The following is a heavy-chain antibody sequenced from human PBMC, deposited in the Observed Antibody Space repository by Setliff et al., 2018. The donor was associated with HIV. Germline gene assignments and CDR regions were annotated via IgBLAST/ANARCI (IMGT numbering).Heavy chain of an antibody. J-gene: IGHJ4*02. CDR3: ARAHSSGRLGNYFDY. CDR2: ISGSGGST. D-gene: IGHD6-19*01. Sequence: PGGSLRLSCAASGFTFSSYAMSWVRQAPGKGLEWVSAISGSGGSTYYADSVKGRFTISRDNSKNTLYLQMNSLRVEDTAVYYCARAHSSGRLGNYFDYWGQGTLVTVSS. V-gene: IGHV3-23*01. CDR1: GFTFSSYA.